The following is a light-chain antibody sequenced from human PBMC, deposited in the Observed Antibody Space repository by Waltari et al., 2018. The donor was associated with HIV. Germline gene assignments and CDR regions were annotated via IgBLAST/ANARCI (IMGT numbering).Light chain of an antibody. CDR2: DVT. J-gene: IGLJ3*02. CDR3: CSYAGTFTWV. CDR1: SSDVGGSNY. V-gene: IGLV2-11*01. Sequence: QSALTQPRPVSGSPGQSVTISCTGTSSDVGGSNYVSWYQQHPGKAPKLMIWDVTKRPSGVPDRFSGSRSGNMASLTISGLQADDEADYYCCSYAGTFTWVFGGGTRLTVL.